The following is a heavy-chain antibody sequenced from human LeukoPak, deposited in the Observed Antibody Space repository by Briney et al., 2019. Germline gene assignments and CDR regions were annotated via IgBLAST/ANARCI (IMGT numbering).Heavy chain of an antibody. V-gene: IGHV3-7*01. D-gene: IGHD3-10*01. CDR2: IKQDGSEK. CDR3: ARDQFGSGSSAYYYYGMDV. Sequence: PGGSLRLSCAASGFTFSSYWMSWVRQAPGKGLEWVANIKQDGSEKYYVDSVKGRFTISRDNAKNSLYLQMNSLRAEDTAVYYCARDQFGSGSSAYYYYGMDVWGQGTTVTVSS. J-gene: IGHJ6*02. CDR1: GFTFSSYW.